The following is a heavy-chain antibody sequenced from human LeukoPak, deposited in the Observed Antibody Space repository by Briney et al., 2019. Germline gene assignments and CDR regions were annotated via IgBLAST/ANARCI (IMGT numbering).Heavy chain of an antibody. J-gene: IGHJ4*02. D-gene: IGHD3-22*01. CDR1: GFALTNYW. Sequence: GGSLRLSCVASGFALTNYWMHWGRQAPGKGLVWLSRINSEGSGTNYVDSVKGRFTISRDNAKNTLCLQMNSLRADDTAVYYCVRSGCYSYFDDWGQGTLVTVSS. V-gene: IGHV3-74*01. CDR2: INSEGSGT. CDR3: VRSGCYSYFDD.